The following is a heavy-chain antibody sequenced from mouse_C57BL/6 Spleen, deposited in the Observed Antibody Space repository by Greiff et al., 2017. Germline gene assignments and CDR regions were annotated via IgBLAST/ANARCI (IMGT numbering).Heavy chain of an antibody. CDR1: GYSLTDYN. J-gene: IGHJ1*03. V-gene: IGHV1-39*01. Sequence: EVQLQQSGPELVKPGASVKISCKASGYSLTDYNMNWVKQSNGKSLEWIGVINPNYGTTSYNQKFKGKATLTVDQSSSTAYMQLNSLTSEDSAVYYCARSYYYGSSYYWYFDVWGTGTTVTVSS. CDR3: ARSYYYGSSYYWYFDV. CDR2: INPNYGTT. D-gene: IGHD1-1*01.